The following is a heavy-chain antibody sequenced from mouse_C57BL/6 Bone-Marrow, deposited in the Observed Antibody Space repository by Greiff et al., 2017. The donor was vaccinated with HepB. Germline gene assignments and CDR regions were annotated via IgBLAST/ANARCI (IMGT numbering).Heavy chain of an antibody. Sequence: VKLQESGAELVKPGASVKISCKASGYAFSSYWMNWVKQRPGKGLEWIGQIYPGDGDTNYNGKFKGKATLTADKSSSTAYMQLSSLTSEDSAVYFCARSATIYYYGSSYDYWGQGTTLTVSS. CDR3: ARSATIYYYGSSYDY. V-gene: IGHV1-80*01. J-gene: IGHJ2*01. CDR2: IYPGDGDT. CDR1: GYAFSSYW. D-gene: IGHD1-1*01.